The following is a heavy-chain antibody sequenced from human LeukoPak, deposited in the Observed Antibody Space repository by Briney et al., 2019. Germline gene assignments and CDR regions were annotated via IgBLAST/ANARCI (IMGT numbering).Heavy chain of an antibody. Sequence: PGGSLRLSCAASGFTFSSYGMHWVRQAPGKGLEWVAVIWYDGSNKYYADSVKGRFTISRDNSKNTLYLQMNSLRAEDTAVYYCARDGRLVGASHFDYWGQGTLVTVSS. CDR2: IWYDGSNK. J-gene: IGHJ4*02. CDR3: ARDGRLVGASHFDY. V-gene: IGHV3-33*01. CDR1: GFTFSSYG. D-gene: IGHD1-26*01.